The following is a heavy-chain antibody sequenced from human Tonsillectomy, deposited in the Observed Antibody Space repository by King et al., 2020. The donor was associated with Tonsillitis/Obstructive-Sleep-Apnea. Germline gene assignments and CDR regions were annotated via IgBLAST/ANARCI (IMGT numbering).Heavy chain of an antibody. J-gene: IGHJ6*03. CDR1: GGSFSGYY. CDR3: ARGYCSSTSCYPYYYYMDV. V-gene: IGHV4-34*01. CDR2: INHIGST. D-gene: IGHD2-2*01. Sequence: HVQLQQWGAGLLKPSETLSLTCAVYGGSFSGYYWSWIRQPPGEGLEWIGEINHIGSTNYNPSLKSRVTISVDTSKNQLSLKLSSVTAADTAVYYCARGYCSSTSCYPYYYYMDVWGKGTTVTVSS.